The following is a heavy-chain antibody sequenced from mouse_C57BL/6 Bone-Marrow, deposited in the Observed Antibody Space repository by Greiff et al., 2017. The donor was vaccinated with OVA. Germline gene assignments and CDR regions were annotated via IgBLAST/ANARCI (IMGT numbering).Heavy chain of an antibody. CDR3: ASYYDYDVERFNY. D-gene: IGHD2-4*01. V-gene: IGHV2-2*01. CDR2: IWSGGST. J-gene: IGHJ2*01. Sequence: QVQLQQSGPGLVQPSQSLSITCTVSGFSLTSYGVHWVRQSPGKGLEWLGVIWSGGSTDYNAAFISRLSISKDNSKSQVFFKMNSLQADDTAIYYCASYYDYDVERFNYWGQGTTLTVSS. CDR1: GFSLTSYG.